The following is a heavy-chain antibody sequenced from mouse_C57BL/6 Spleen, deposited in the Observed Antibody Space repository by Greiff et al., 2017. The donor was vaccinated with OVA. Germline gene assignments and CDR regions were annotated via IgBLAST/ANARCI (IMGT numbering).Heavy chain of an antibody. CDR3: TRGGNYYGSSYYFDY. CDR1: GFTFSSYA. J-gene: IGHJ2*01. V-gene: IGHV5-9-1*02. D-gene: IGHD1-1*01. CDR2: ISSGGDYI. Sequence: VQLKESGEGLVKPGGSLKLSCAASGFTFSSYAMSWVRQTPEKRLEWVAYISSGGDYIYYADTVKGRFTISRDNARNTLYLQMSSLKSEDTAMYYCTRGGNYYGSSYYFDYWGQGTTLTVSS.